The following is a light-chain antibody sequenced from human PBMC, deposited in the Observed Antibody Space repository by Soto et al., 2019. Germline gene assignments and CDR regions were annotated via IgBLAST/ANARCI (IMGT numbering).Light chain of an antibody. CDR1: QSVRNN. J-gene: IGKJ1*01. V-gene: IGKV3-15*01. CDR2: GAS. CDR3: QHYNNWPSWT. Sequence: EIVMTKSPATLSVSPGERATLSCRASQSVRNNLAWYQQKPGQAPRLLXYGASTRATGIPARFSGSGSGTEFTLTISSLQSEDFAAYYCQHYNNWPSWTFGQGTKVDIK.